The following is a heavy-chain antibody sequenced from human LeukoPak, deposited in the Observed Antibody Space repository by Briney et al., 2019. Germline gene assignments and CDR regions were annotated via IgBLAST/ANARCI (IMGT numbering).Heavy chain of an antibody. J-gene: IGHJ3*01. CDR3: ARQSSATIVSAFAF. V-gene: IGHV3-33*01. CDR2: IWYDGRNK. Sequence: GGSLRLSCAASGFTFNTFDMHWVRQAPGKGLERVAVIWYDGRNKYYADSVKGRFTISRDNSKNTLYLQMNSLRAEDTAVYYCARQSSATIVSAFAFWGQGTMVTVSS. D-gene: IGHD2-15*01. CDR1: GFTFNTFD.